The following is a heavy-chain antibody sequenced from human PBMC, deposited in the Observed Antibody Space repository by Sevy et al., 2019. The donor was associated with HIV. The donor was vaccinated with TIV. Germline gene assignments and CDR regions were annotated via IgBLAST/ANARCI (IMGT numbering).Heavy chain of an antibody. CDR1: GFTFSSYS. D-gene: IGHD3-9*01. J-gene: IGHJ4*02. Sequence: GGSLRLSCAASGFTFSSYSMNWVRQAPGKGLEWVSSISSSSSYIYYADSVKGRFTISRDDAKNSLYLQMNSLRAEDTAVYYCAREFDILTGYWPALDYWGQGTLVTVSS. V-gene: IGHV3-21*01. CDR2: ISSSSSYI. CDR3: AREFDILTGYWPALDY.